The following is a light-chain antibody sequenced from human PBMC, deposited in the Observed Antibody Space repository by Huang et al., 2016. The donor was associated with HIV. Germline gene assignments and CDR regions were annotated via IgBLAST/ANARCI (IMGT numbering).Light chain of an antibody. V-gene: IGKV2-30*01. CDR3: MQGTHWPLT. CDR2: QVS. Sequence: DVVMTQSPLSLPVVLGQPPSISCSSRQGLVSSDGNTYLNWFQQRPGQSPRGRIYQVSKRDSGVPDRFSGSGSGTDFTLNISRVEAADFGVYYCMQGTHWPLTFGGGTKVEIE. CDR1: QGLVSSDGNTY. J-gene: IGKJ4*01.